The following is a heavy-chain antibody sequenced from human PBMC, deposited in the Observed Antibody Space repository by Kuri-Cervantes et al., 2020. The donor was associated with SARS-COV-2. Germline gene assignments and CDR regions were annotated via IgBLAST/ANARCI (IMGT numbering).Heavy chain of an antibody. D-gene: IGHD3-10*01. Sequence: SETLSLTCAVYGGSFSGYYWSWIRQPPGKGLERIGEINHSGSTNYNPSLKSRVTISVDTSKNQFSLKLSSVTAADTAVYYCARYLYGSGSYYNSYYFDYWGQGTLVTVSS. CDR2: INHSGST. CDR1: GGSFSGYY. CDR3: ARYLYGSGSYYNSYYFDY. V-gene: IGHV4-34*01. J-gene: IGHJ4*02.